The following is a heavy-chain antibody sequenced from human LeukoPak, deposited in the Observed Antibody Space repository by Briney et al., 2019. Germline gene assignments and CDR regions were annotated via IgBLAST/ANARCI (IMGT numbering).Heavy chain of an antibody. V-gene: IGHV3-23*01. CDR3: AKDRHIVVVTALDY. Sequence: GGSLRLSCAASGFTFSSYAMSWVHQAPGKGLEWVSAISGSGGSTYYADSVKGRFTISRDNSKNTLYLQMNSLRAEDTAVYYCAKDRHIVVVTALDYWGQGTLVTVSS. D-gene: IGHD2-21*02. J-gene: IGHJ4*02. CDR2: ISGSGGST. CDR1: GFTFSSYA.